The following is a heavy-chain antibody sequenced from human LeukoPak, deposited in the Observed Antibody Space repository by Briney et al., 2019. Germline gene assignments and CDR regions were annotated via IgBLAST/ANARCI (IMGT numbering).Heavy chain of an antibody. D-gene: IGHD6-19*01. CDR1: GGTFSSYA. CDR3: ARRSRNPSWGTYSSPSDYYYYMDV. Sequence: EASVKVSCKASGGTFSSYAISWVRQAPGQGLEWMGGIIPIFGTANYAQKFQGRVTITADESTSTAYMELSSLRSEDTAVYYCARRSRNPSWGTYSSPSDYYYYMDVWGKGTTVTVSS. CDR2: IIPIFGTA. V-gene: IGHV1-69*13. J-gene: IGHJ6*03.